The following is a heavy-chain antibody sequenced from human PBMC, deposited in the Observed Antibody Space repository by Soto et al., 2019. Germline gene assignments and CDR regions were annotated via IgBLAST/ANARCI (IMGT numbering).Heavy chain of an antibody. CDR3: ARGESHYDFWSGYSPDDYYYGMDV. CDR2: IIPIFGTA. V-gene: IGHV1-69*13. Sequence: SVNLSCKSSGGTFSSYSISWVREAPGQGLECMGGIIPIFGTANYAQKFQGRVTITADESTSTAYMELSSLRSEDTAVYYCARGESHYDFWSGYSPDDYYYGMDVWGQGTTVTVSS. J-gene: IGHJ6*02. D-gene: IGHD3-3*01. CDR1: GGTFSSYS.